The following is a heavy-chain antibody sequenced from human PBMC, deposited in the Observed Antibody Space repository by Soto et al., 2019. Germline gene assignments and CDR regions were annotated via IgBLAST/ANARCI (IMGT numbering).Heavy chain of an antibody. Sequence: GGSLRLSCAASGFTFSSYAMSWVRQAPGKGLEWVSAISGSGGSTYYADSVKGRFTISRDNSKNTLYLQMNSLRAEDTAVYYCAKDFILNTAMALYYFDYWGQGTLVTVSS. CDR1: GFTFSSYA. CDR2: ISGSGGST. CDR3: AKDFILNTAMALYYFDY. D-gene: IGHD5-18*01. J-gene: IGHJ4*02. V-gene: IGHV3-23*01.